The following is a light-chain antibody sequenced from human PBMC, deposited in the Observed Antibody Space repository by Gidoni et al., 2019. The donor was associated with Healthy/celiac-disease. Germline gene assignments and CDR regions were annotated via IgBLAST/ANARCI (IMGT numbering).Light chain of an antibody. CDR3: QKYNSASA. Sequence: IQMTQSPSSLSASVGDRVTIPCRAGQGISNYLAWYQQKPGKVPKLLLYAASTLQSGVPSRCSGRGSGTDFTLTISSLQPEDVATYYCQKYNSASAFXGXTKVEIK. V-gene: IGKV1-27*01. CDR1: QGISNY. J-gene: IGKJ4*01. CDR2: AAS.